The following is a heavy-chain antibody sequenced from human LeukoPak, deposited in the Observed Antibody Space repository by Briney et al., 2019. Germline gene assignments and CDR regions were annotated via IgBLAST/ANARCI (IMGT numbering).Heavy chain of an antibody. CDR1: GFTFSSYA. CDR2: ISYDGSNK. J-gene: IGHJ3*02. V-gene: IGHV3-30*04. Sequence: GGSLRLSCAASGFTFSSYAMHWVRQAPGKGLEWVAVISYDGSNKYYADSVKGRFTISRDNSKNTLYPQMNSLRAEDTAVYYCARGSLRAFDIWGQGTMVTVSS. CDR3: ARGSLRAFDI.